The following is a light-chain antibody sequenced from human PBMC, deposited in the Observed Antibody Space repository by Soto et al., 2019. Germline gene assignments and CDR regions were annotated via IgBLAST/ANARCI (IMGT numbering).Light chain of an antibody. CDR1: QNFSRN. CDR2: GAS. Sequence: EIVMTQSPATLSVSSGERATLSCRASQNFSRNLAWYQQRPGQAPRLLIHGASTRATGVPARFSGSGSGTDFTLTISSLQSEDFAVYYCQQYDRWPHTFGQGTKLQIK. J-gene: IGKJ2*01. V-gene: IGKV3-15*01. CDR3: QQYDRWPHT.